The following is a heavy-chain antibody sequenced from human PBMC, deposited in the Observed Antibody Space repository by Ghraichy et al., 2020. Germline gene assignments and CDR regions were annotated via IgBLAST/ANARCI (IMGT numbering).Heavy chain of an antibody. V-gene: IGHV4-34*01. CDR2: IYDSGSI. J-gene: IGHJ5*02. CDR3: AIVAYRNNWTPVHWFDP. CDR1: GGSFSDYD. D-gene: IGHD1-1*01. Sequence: SESLSLTCAVYGGSFSDYDWTWIRHPPGKGLEWMGEIYDSGSIDYNASLKSRGSISLDTYKNRSSLKLSSVTAADTAVYFCAIVAYRNNWTPVHWFDPWGKGTRVIVSS.